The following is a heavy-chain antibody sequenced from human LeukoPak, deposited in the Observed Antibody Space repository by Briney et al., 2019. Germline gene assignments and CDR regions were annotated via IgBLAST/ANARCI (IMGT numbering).Heavy chain of an antibody. Sequence: GGSLRLSCAASGFTSNNYAMHWVRQAPGKGLEWVALISYDGGKKKYADSVKGRFTISRDNSKNTLYLQMNSLRAEDTALFYCAKDNIHCTSSSCYSGNYAMDVWGKETTVTVSS. J-gene: IGHJ6*04. CDR3: AKDNIHCTSSSCYSGNYAMDV. CDR1: GFTSNNYA. CDR2: ISYDGGKK. V-gene: IGHV3-30*18. D-gene: IGHD2-2*01.